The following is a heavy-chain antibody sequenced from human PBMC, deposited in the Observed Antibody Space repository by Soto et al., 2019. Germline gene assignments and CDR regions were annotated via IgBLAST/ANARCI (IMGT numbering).Heavy chain of an antibody. J-gene: IGHJ4*02. CDR2: ISYDGSDK. CDR1: GFTFSSYA. CDR3: SKDLDGLQGLVDSSFCFDY. D-gene: IGHD3-16*02. Sequence: GGSLRLSCAASGFTFSSYAMHWVCQAPGKGLEWVAVISYDGSDKYYADSVKGRFTISRDNSKNTLYLQMNSLRAEDTAVYYCSKDLDGLQGLVDSSFCFDYWGQGTLVTVSS. V-gene: IGHV3-30*04.